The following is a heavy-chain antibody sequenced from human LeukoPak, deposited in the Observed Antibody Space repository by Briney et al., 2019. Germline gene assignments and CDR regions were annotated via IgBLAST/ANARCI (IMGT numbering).Heavy chain of an antibody. CDR3: ARDRHDYGDYYFDY. CDR1: GFTFSSYG. Sequence: PGRSLRLSCAASGFTFSSYGMHWVRQAPGKGLEWVAVIWYDGSNKYYADSVKGRFTISRDNSENTLYLQMNSLRAEDTAVYYCARDRHDYGDYYFDYWGQGTLVAVSS. D-gene: IGHD4-17*01. J-gene: IGHJ4*02. CDR2: IWYDGSNK. V-gene: IGHV3-33*01.